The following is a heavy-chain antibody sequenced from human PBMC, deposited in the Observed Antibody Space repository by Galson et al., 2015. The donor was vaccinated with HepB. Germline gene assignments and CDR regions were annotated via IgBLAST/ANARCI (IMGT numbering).Heavy chain of an antibody. CDR3: ARVSTIPQPYFDY. J-gene: IGHJ4*02. CDR1: GYTFTSYA. D-gene: IGHD1-14*01. V-gene: IGHV7-4-1*02. Sequence: SCKASGYTFTSYAMNWVRQAPEQGLEWMGWINTNTGNPTYAQGFTGRFVFSLDTSVSTAYLQISSLKAEDTAVYYCARVSTIPQPYFDYWGQGTLVTVSS. CDR2: INTNTGNP.